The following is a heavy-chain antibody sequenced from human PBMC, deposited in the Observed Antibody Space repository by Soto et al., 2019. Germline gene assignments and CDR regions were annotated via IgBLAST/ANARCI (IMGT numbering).Heavy chain of an antibody. J-gene: IGHJ4*02. CDR2: IKQDGNEK. V-gene: IGHV3-7*01. CDR3: AIGHWLAK. D-gene: IGHD6-19*01. CDR1: GFTFSDYL. Sequence: EVQLVDSGGALVQPGESLRLSCAASGFTFSDYLMTWVRQAPGKGLEWVATIKQDGNEKYYVDSVKGRFTISRQNAKNSLYLQLNALRAEATAVDYCAIGHWLAKGGEGTLVTVSS.